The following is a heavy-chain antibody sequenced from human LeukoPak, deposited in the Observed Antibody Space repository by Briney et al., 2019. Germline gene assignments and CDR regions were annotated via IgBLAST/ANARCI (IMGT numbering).Heavy chain of an antibody. CDR2: IKSKTDGGTT. D-gene: IGHD2-15*01. J-gene: IGHJ4*02. V-gene: IGHV3-15*01. Sequence: GGSLRLSCAASGFTFSNAWMSWVRQAPGKGLEWVGRIKSKTDGGTTDYAAPVKGRFTISRDDSKNTLYLQMNSLKTEDTAVYYCTTEAIVVLVADSLGLDYWGQGTLVTVSS. CDR1: GFTFSNAW. CDR3: TTEAIVVLVADSLGLDY.